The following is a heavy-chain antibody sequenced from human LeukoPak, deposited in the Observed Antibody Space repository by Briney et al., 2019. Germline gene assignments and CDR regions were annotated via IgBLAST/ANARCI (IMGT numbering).Heavy chain of an antibody. CDR3: ARQREAYYYYMDV. J-gene: IGHJ6*03. Sequence: SETLSLTCTVSGGSLSSSSYYWGWIRQPPGKGLEWIGSIYYSGSTYYNPSLKSRVTISVDTSKNQFSLKLSSVTAADTAVYYCARQREAYYYYMDVWGKGTTVTVSS. CDR1: GGSLSSSSYY. CDR2: IYYSGST. V-gene: IGHV4-39*01. D-gene: IGHD1-26*01.